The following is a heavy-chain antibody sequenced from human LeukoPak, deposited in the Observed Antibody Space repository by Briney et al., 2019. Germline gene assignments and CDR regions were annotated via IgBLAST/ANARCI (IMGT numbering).Heavy chain of an antibody. V-gene: IGHV1-8*01. D-gene: IGHD5-18*01. Sequence: ASVKVSCKASGYTFTSYDINWVRQATGQGPEWMGWMNPNSGNTGYAQKFQGRVTMTRNTSMSTAYMELSSLRSEDTAVYYCARPLRYSYGNNWFDPWGQGTLVTVSS. J-gene: IGHJ5*02. CDR3: ARPLRYSYGNNWFDP. CDR2: MNPNSGNT. CDR1: GYTFTSYD.